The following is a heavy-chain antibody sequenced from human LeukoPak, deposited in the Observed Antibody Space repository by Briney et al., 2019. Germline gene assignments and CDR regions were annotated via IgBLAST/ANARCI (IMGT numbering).Heavy chain of an antibody. D-gene: IGHD5-18*01. Sequence: GESLKISCKGSGYSFTSYWIGWVRQMPGKGLELMGIIYPGDSDTRYSPSFQGQVTISADKSISTAYLQWSSLKASDTAMYYCARRAAMDYNWFDPWGQGTLVTVSS. CDR3: ARRAAMDYNWFDP. J-gene: IGHJ5*02. CDR1: GYSFTSYW. CDR2: IYPGDSDT. V-gene: IGHV5-51*01.